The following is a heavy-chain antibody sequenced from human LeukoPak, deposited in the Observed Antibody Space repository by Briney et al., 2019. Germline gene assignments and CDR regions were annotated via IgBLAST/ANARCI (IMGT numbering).Heavy chain of an antibody. V-gene: IGHV1-45*02. J-gene: IGHJ4*02. Sequence: ASVKVSCKASGYTFTYRYLHWVRQAPGQALEWMGWITPFNGNTNYAQKFQDRVTITRDRSMSTAYMELSSLRSEDTAMYYCAGARGAAGTLGIDYWGQGTLVTVSS. CDR1: GYTFTYRY. CDR2: ITPFNGNT. CDR3: AGARGAAGTLGIDY. D-gene: IGHD6-13*01.